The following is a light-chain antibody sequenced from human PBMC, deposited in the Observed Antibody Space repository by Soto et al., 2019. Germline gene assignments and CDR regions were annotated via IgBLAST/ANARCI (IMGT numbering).Light chain of an antibody. CDR2: DNN. CDR3: GAWDSGLSAGV. CDR1: SSNIGNNF. V-gene: IGLV1-51*01. Sequence: QSVLTQPPSVSAAPGQKVTISCSGSSSNIGNNFVSWYQHLPGTAPKLLIYDNNERPSGIPDRFSGSKSGTSATLGITGLQTGDEADYYCGAWDSGLSAGVFGGGTKLTV. J-gene: IGLJ3*02.